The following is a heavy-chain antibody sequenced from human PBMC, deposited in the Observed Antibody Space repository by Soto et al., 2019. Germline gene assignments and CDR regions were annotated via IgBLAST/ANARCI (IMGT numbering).Heavy chain of an antibody. CDR1: GFTFDDYA. D-gene: IGHD5-18*01. J-gene: IGHJ3*02. CDR2: ISWNSGSI. Sequence: GGSLRLSCAASGFTFDDYAMHWVRQAPGKGLEWVSGISWNSGSIGYADSVKGRFTISRDNAKNSLYLQMNSLRAEDTALYYCAKDISIGEISYGPHDAFDIWGQGTMVTVSS. V-gene: IGHV3-9*01. CDR3: AKDISIGEISYGPHDAFDI.